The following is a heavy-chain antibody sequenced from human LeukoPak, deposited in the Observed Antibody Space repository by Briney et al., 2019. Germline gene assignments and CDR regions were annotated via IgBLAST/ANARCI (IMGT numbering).Heavy chain of an antibody. CDR1: GGSISSSRAY. Sequence: PSETLFLTCTVSGGSISSSRAYWGWIRQPPGNGLEWIGSIYDSKNTYYKPSLKSRVTISADTSKNQFSLTLGSVSATDTAVYYCVSPRGFSYGYFDYWGQGTLVTVSS. V-gene: IGHV4-39*01. D-gene: IGHD5-18*01. CDR2: IYDSKNT. CDR3: VSPRGFSYGYFDY. J-gene: IGHJ4*02.